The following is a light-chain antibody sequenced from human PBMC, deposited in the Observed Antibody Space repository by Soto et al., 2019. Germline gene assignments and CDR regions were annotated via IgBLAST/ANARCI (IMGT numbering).Light chain of an antibody. CDR2: DAS. V-gene: IGKV1-13*02. Sequence: AIQLTQSPSSLSASVGDRVTITCRASQGISSALAWYQQKPGKAPKLLIYDASSLESGVPSRFSRSGSGTEFTLTISSLQPEDFATYYCQQFNSYPTFGQGTRLEIK. CDR3: QQFNSYPT. CDR1: QGISSA. J-gene: IGKJ5*01.